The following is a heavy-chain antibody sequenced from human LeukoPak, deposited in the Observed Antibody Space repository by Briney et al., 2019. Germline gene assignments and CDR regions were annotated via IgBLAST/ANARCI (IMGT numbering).Heavy chain of an antibody. D-gene: IGHD6-6*01. CDR1: GGSISSGDYY. CDR2: IYYSGGT. CDR3: ARDREMYCSSSGFDP. V-gene: IGHV4-61*08. Sequence: PSETLSLTCTVSGGSISSGDYYWSWIRQPPGKGLEWIGHIYYSGGTNYNPSLKSRVTISVDTSKNQFSLKLSSVTAADTAVYYCARDREMYCSSSGFDPWGQGTLVTVSS. J-gene: IGHJ5*02.